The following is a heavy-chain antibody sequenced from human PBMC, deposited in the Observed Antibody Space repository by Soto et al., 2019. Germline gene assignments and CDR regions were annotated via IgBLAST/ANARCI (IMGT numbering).Heavy chain of an antibody. Sequence: GRSLRLSWAASGFTFSSYAMSWVRQAPGKGLEWVSAISGSGGSTYYADSVKGRFTISRDNSKNTLYLQMNSLRAEDTAVYYCAKDGPRWFGSYYGMDVWGQGTTVTVSS. D-gene: IGHD3-10*01. J-gene: IGHJ6*02. V-gene: IGHV3-23*01. CDR2: ISGSGGST. CDR3: AKDGPRWFGSYYGMDV. CDR1: GFTFSSYA.